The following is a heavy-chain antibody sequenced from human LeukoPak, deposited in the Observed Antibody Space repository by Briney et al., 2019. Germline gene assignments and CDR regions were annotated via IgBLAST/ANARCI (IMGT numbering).Heavy chain of an antibody. J-gene: IGHJ4*02. CDR2: ISYDGSNK. CDR1: GFTFSSYA. D-gene: IGHD2-2*01. CDR3: ARDWGSIVVVPAAPENYFDY. Sequence: PGGSLRLSCAASGFTFSSYAMHWVRQAPGKGLEWVAVISYDGSNKYYADSVKGRFTISRDNSKNTLYLQMNSLRAEDTAVYYCARDWGSIVVVPAAPENYFDYWGQGALVTVSS. V-gene: IGHV3-30*04.